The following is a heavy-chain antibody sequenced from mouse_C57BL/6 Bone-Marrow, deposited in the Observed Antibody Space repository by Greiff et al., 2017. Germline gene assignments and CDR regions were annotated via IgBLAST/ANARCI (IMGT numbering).Heavy chain of an antibody. V-gene: IGHV14-3*01. J-gene: IGHJ3*01. Sequence: VQLKESVAELVRPGASVTLSCTASGFNIKNTYMHWVKQRPEQGLEWIGRIDPANGNTTYAPKFQGKATITADTSSNTAYLQLSSLTSEDTAIYYCARNYGNHGGFAYWGQGTLVTVSA. CDR3: ARNYGNHGGFAY. CDR2: IDPANGNT. D-gene: IGHD2-1*01. CDR1: GFNIKNTY.